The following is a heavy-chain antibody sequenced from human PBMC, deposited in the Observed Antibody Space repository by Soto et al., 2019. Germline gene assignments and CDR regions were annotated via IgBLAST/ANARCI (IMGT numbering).Heavy chain of an antibody. CDR2: ISYDGSNK. Sequence: QVQLVESGGGVVQPGRSLRLSCAASGFTFSSYGMHWVRQAPGKGLEWVAVISYDGSNKYYADSVKGRFTISRDNSKNTLYLQMNSLRAEDTAVYYCASPPVPCGSYRYTGYYFDYWGQGTLVTVSS. CDR1: GFTFSSYG. D-gene: IGHD3-16*02. J-gene: IGHJ4*02. CDR3: ASPPVPCGSYRYTGYYFDY. V-gene: IGHV3-30*03.